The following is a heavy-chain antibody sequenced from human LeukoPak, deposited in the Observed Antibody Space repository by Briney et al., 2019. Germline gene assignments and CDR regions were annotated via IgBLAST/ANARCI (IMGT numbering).Heavy chain of an antibody. CDR2: IYHSGST. CDR3: ARIVEMATIDY. V-gene: IGHV4-38-2*02. J-gene: IGHJ4*02. D-gene: IGHD5-24*01. CDR1: GYSISSGYY. Sequence: SETLSLTCTVSGYSISSGYYWGWIWQPPGKGLEWIGSIYHSGSTYYNPSLKSRVTISVDTSKNQFSLKVSSVTAADTGVYYCARIVEMATIDYWGQGTLVTVSS.